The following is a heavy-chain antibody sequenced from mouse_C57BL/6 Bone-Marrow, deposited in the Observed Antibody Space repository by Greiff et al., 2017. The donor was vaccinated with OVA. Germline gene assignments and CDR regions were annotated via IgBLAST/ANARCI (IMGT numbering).Heavy chain of an antibody. V-gene: IGHV5-4*01. D-gene: IGHD1-1*01. CDR2: ISDGGSYT. CDR3: ARDRGVVATRYAMDY. J-gene: IGHJ4*01. Sequence: EVQGVESGGGLVKPGGSLKLSCAASGFTFSSYAMSWVRQTPEKRLEWVATISDGGSYTYYPDNVKGRFTISRDNAKNNLYLQMSHLKSEDTAMYYCARDRGVVATRYAMDYWGQGTSVTVSS. CDR1: GFTFSSYA.